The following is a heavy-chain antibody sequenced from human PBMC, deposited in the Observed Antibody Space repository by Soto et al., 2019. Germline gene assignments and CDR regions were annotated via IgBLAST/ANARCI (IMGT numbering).Heavy chain of an antibody. J-gene: IGHJ4*02. CDR1: GGSISSNSYY. D-gene: IGHD3-10*01. CDR2: IYYSGST. V-gene: IGHV4-39*01. Sequence: LSLTCTVSGGSISSNSYYWGWIRQPPGKGLKWIGNIYYSGSTYYNPSLKSRVTISVDTSKNQFSLKLTSVTAADTAVYYCARNSGGARAWAYYFDSWGLGNRVAASS. CDR3: ARNSGGARAWAYYFDS.